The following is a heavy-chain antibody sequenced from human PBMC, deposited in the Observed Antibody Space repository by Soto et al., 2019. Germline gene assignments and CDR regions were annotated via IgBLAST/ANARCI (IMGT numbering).Heavy chain of an antibody. J-gene: IGHJ3*02. CDR2: TYYRSKWYH. CDR1: GDSVSGNSAA. CDR3: ARERGVLSEAFDI. D-gene: IGHD3-16*02. Sequence: SQTLSLTCAISGDSVSGNSAAWNWIRQSPSRGLEWLGRTYYRSKWYHDYAPSVKSRITINPDTSKNHFSLQLNSMTPEDTAVYYCARERGVLSEAFDIWGRGTMVTVSS. V-gene: IGHV6-1*01.